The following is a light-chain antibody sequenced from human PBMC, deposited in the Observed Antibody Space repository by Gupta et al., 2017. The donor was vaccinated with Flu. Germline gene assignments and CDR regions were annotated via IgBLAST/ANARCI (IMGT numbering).Light chain of an antibody. CDR3: QQYNIWPLWT. J-gene: IGKJ1*01. Sequence: ATLSVAPGERTTVSGRASQSVSSNLAWYEQKPRQAPRLLIYCAATRATGIPARFSGSGSGTDFTLTISSLQSEDFAVYYCQQYNIWPLWTFGQGTKVEIK. V-gene: IGKV3-15*01. CDR1: QSVSSN. CDR2: CAA.